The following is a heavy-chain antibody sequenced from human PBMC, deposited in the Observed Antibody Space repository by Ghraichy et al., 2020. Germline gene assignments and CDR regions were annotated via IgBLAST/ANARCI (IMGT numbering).Heavy chain of an antibody. V-gene: IGHV1-69*13. CDR2: IIPVFGIP. CDR1: GGTFSSSA. Sequence: SVKVSCKASGGTFSSSAINWVRQAPGQGLEWMGGIIPVFGIPNHAQKFQGRVTITADESTSTAYMELSRLRSDDTAVYFCARDGIVRSGWGMGYFQEWGQGTLVTVSP. J-gene: IGHJ1*01. CDR3: ARDGIVRSGWGMGYFQE. D-gene: IGHD6-19*01.